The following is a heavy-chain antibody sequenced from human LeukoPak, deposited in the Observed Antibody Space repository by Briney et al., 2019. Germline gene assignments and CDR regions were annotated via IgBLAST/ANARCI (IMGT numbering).Heavy chain of an antibody. CDR2: INPSGGST. CDR1: GYTFTSYY. Sequence: ASVKVSCKASGYTFTSYYIHWVRQAPGQGPEWVGIINPSGGSTTYAQKFQGRVTMTSDTSTSTVYMELSSLRSEDTAVYYCARVHDYGDLRYLDYWGQGTLVTVSS. CDR3: ARVHDYGDLRYLDY. J-gene: IGHJ4*02. V-gene: IGHV1-46*01. D-gene: IGHD4-17*01.